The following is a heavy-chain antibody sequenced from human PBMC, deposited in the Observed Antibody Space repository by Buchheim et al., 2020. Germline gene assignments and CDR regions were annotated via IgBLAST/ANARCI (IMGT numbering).Heavy chain of an antibody. CDR3: ARDFQQLGPYYYYGMDV. Sequence: QVQLQESGPGLVKPSGTLSLTCAVSGGSISSSNWWSWVRQPPGKGLEWIGDIYHSGSTNYNPSIKSRVTISVDKSNNQSSLKLSSVTAADTAVYYCARDFQQLGPYYYYGMDVWGKGTT. CDR2: IYHSGST. D-gene: IGHD6-6*01. V-gene: IGHV4-4*02. CDR1: GGSISSSNW. J-gene: IGHJ6*04.